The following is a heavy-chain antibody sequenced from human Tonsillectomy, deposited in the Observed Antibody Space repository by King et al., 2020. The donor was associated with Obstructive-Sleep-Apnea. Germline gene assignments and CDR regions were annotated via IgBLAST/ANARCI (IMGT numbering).Heavy chain of an antibody. CDR3: AKGSFGDSTSYSFYYFDH. Sequence: VQLVESGGGVVQPGRSLRLSCAASGFSFSSYAIHWVRQAPGKGLEWVAVISYDGNNDYYADSVKGRFTVSRDNSKNTLYLQMNSLRPEDTAVYYCAKGSFGDSTSYSFYYFDHWGQGTLVTVSS. CDR2: ISYDGNND. J-gene: IGHJ4*02. D-gene: IGHD3-22*01. V-gene: IGHV3-30*18. CDR1: GFSFSSYA.